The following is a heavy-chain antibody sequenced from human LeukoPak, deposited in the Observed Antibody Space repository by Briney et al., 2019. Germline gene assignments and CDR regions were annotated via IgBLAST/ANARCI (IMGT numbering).Heavy chain of an antibody. J-gene: IGHJ3*02. V-gene: IGHV1-69*01. D-gene: IGHD3-10*02. CDR3: ARDPRFGEFNNAFDI. CDR1: GGTFSSFA. CDR2: IIPIFGSA. Sequence: SVKVSCKASGGTFSSFAISWVRQAPGQGLEWMGGIIPIFGSANYARKFQGRVTIIADESTSTAYMELSSLRSEDTAVYYCARDPRFGEFNNAFDIWGQGTMVTVSS.